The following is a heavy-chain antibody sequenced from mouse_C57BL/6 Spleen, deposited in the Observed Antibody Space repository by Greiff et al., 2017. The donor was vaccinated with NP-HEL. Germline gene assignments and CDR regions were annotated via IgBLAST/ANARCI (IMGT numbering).Heavy chain of an antibody. CDR1: GYTFTDYN. Sequence: EVQLQQSGPELVKPGASVKIPCKASGYTFTDYNMDWVKQSHGKSLEWIGDINPNNGGTIYNQKFKGKATLTVDKSASTAYMELRSLTSEDTAVYDCARGAYYSNAYWYFDVWGTGTTVTVSS. CDR2: INPNNGGT. V-gene: IGHV1-18*01. D-gene: IGHD2-5*01. CDR3: ARGAYYSNAYWYFDV. J-gene: IGHJ1*03.